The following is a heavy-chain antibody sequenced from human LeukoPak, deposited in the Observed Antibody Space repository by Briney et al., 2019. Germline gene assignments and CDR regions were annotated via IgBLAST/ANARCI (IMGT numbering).Heavy chain of an antibody. J-gene: IGHJ4*02. CDR3: ARNSDYYDHSPQSV. CDR1: GFTFSSYS. Sequence: GGSLRLSCAASGFTFSSYSMNWVRQAPGKGLEWVALIGHDGADKYYADSVKGRFLISRDNSKNMLFLQMNSLIIEDTAVYYCARNSDYYDHSPQSVWGQGTLVIVSS. CDR2: IGHDGADK. V-gene: IGHV3-30*03. D-gene: IGHD3-22*01.